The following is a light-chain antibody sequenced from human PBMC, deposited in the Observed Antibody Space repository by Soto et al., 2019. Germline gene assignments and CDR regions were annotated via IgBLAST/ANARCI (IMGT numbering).Light chain of an antibody. Sequence: EFFLTQAPFTLSLSPKEIATLSCRARQTVRNNYLAWYQQKPGQAPRLLIYDASSRATGIPDRFSGGGSGTDFTLTISSLEPEDFAVYYCQQRSNWPPRITFGQGTRLEIK. J-gene: IGKJ5*01. CDR2: DAS. CDR1: QTVRNNY. V-gene: IGKV3D-20*02. CDR3: QQRSNWPPRIT.